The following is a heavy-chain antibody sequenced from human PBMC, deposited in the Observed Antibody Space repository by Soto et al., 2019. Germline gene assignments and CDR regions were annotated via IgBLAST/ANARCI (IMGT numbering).Heavy chain of an antibody. V-gene: IGHV3-21*01. CDR3: AREEVSRPNTYHGLDV. CDR2: ISSRSIYI. Sequence: EVQLVESGGGLVKPGGSLRLSCAASGFTFNTYTMNWVRQAPGKGLEWVSSISSRSIYIYYADSVTGRFTISRDEARKSLDLQRKSLRAEETAVYYCAREEVSRPNTYHGLDVWGQGTTVTVSS. J-gene: IGHJ6*02. CDR1: GFTFNTYT.